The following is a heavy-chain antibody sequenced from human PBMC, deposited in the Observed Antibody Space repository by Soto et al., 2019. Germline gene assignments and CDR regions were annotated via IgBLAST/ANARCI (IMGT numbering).Heavy chain of an antibody. CDR2: ISSSSSTI. V-gene: IGHV3-48*02. J-gene: IGHJ6*02. D-gene: IGHD6-19*01. Sequence: GGSLRLSCAASGFTFSSYSMNWVRQAPGKGLEWVSYISSSSSTIYYADSVKGRFTISRDNAKNSLYLQMNSLRDEDTAVYYCARDRQWLARYYYGMDVWGQGTTVTVSS. CDR1: GFTFSSYS. CDR3: ARDRQWLARYYYGMDV.